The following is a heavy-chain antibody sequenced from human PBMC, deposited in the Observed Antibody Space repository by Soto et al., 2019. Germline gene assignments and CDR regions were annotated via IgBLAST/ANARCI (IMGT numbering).Heavy chain of an antibody. J-gene: IGHJ3*01. CDR1: GYTFTHYY. CDR3: SRLTTMVREINDDPFDF. V-gene: IGHV1-46*03. Sequence: ASVKVSCKASGYTFTHYYIHWVRQAPGQGLEWMGVINPTGGRASYAPKFQGRVTLTRDTSTSTAYMELSSLRSDDTAVYFCSRLTTMVREINDDPFDFWGQGTLVTVSS. CDR2: INPTGGRA. D-gene: IGHD3-10*01.